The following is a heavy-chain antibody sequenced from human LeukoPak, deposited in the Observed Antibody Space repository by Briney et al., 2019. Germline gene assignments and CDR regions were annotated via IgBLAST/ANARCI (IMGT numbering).Heavy chain of an antibody. D-gene: IGHD6-13*01. CDR3: ARGGRGIAAAGKRGHYYYMDV. CDR2: MNPNSGNT. V-gene: IGHV1-8*01. Sequence: SVKVSCKASGYTFTSYDINWVRQATGQGLEWMGWMNPNSGNTGYAQKFQGRVTMTRNTSISTAYMELGSLSSEDTAVYYCARGGRGIAAAGKRGHYYYMDVWGKGTTVTVSS. CDR1: GYTFTSYD. J-gene: IGHJ6*03.